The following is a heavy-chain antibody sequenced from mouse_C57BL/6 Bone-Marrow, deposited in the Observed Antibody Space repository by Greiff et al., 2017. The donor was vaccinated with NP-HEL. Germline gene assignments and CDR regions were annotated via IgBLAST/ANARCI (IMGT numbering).Heavy chain of an antibody. V-gene: IGHV1-64*01. Sequence: VQLQQPGAELVKPGASVKLSCKASGYTFTSYWMHWVKQRPGQGLEWIGMIHPNSGSTNYNEKFKSKATLTVDKSSSTAYMQLSSLTSEDSAVYYCARTRTGPWFAYWGQGTLVTVSA. J-gene: IGHJ3*01. CDR3: ARTRTGPWFAY. CDR1: GYTFTSYW. D-gene: IGHD4-1*01. CDR2: IHPNSGST.